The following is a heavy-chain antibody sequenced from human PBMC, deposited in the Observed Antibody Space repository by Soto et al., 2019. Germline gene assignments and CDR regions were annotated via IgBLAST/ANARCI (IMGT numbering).Heavy chain of an antibody. CDR1: GFTFSNYD. Sequence: VQLVESGGGVIQPGGSLRLSCAASGFTFSNYDIHWVRQAPGKGLEWGAVISYDGTNKYYRESVRGRFTISRDNSKNTVSLQMNSLRVDDTAVYYCTRGITGGLDPWGQGTLVTVSS. CDR3: TRGITGGLDP. J-gene: IGHJ5*02. D-gene: IGHD3-10*01. CDR2: ISYDGTNK. V-gene: IGHV3-30-3*01.